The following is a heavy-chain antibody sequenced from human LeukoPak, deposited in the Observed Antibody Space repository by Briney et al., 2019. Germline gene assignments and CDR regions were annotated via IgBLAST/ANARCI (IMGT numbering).Heavy chain of an antibody. CDR2: ISAYNGNT. Sequence: ASVKVSCKASGYTFTSYVISWVRQAPGQGLEWMGWISAYNGNTNYAQKLQGRVTMTTDTSTSTAYMELRSLRSDDTAVYYCARDRGPVHYDFWSGYYTGSRYWGQGTLVTVSS. V-gene: IGHV1-18*01. J-gene: IGHJ4*02. D-gene: IGHD3-3*01. CDR3: ARDRGPVHYDFWSGYYTGSRY. CDR1: GYTFTSYV.